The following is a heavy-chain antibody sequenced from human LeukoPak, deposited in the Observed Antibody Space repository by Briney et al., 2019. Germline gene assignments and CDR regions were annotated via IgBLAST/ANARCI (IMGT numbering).Heavy chain of an antibody. CDR3: ARASGWELGSAFDI. V-gene: IGHV3-13*01. D-gene: IGHD1-26*01. CDR2: IGTAGDT. J-gene: IGHJ3*02. Sequence: GGSLRLSCAASGFTFSSYDMHWVRQATGKGLEWVSAIGTAGDTYYPGSVKGRFTISRENAKNSLYLQMNSLRAGDTAVYYCARASGWELGSAFDIWGQGTMVTVSS. CDR1: GFTFSSYD.